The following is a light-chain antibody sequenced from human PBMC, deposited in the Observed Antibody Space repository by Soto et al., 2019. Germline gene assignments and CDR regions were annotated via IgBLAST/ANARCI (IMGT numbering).Light chain of an antibody. Sequence: EIVLTQSPATLSLSPGERATLSCRASQSVSSYLAWYQQKPGQAPRLLIYDASNRATGIPARFSGSGSGTDFTLTISSLEPEDFAIYYCQQYGDIFGGGTKV. CDR3: QQYGDI. CDR2: DAS. J-gene: IGKJ4*01. V-gene: IGKV3-11*01. CDR1: QSVSSY.